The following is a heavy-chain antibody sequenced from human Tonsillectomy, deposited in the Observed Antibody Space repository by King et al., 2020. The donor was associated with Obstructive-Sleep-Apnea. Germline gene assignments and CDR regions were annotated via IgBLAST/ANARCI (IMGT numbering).Heavy chain of an antibody. CDR2: ISYDGSIK. J-gene: IGHJ4*02. CDR1: GFTFSGYA. D-gene: IGHD2-8*01. CDR3: ARDPKGGVPDYFDY. V-gene: IGHV3-30*04. Sequence: QVQLVESGGGVVQPGRSLRLSCAASGFTFSGYAMHWVRQAPGKGLEWVAVISYDGSIKIYADSVKGRSTISRYNSKNTLYLEMNSLRAEDTAMYYCARDPKGGVPDYFDYWGQGTLVTVSS.